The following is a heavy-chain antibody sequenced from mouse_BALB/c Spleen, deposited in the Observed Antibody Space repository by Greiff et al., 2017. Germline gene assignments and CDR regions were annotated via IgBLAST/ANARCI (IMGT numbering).Heavy chain of an antibody. CDR3: ARDGGYVFDY. Sequence: VQLKESGGGLVQPGGSLRLSCATSGFTFTDYYMSWVRQPPGKALEWLGFIRNKANGYTTEYSASVKGRFTISRDNSQSILYLQMNTLRAEDSATYYCARDGGYVFDYWGQGTTLTVSS. J-gene: IGHJ2*01. CDR1: GFTFTDYY. CDR2: IRNKANGYTT. D-gene: IGHD2-2*01. V-gene: IGHV7-3*02.